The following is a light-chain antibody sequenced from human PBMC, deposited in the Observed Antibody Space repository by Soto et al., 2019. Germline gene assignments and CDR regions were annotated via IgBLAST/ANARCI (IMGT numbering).Light chain of an antibody. V-gene: IGKV1-33*01. CDR1: QDIKSN. CDR3: QQYGNFPFT. J-gene: IGKJ3*01. Sequence: DTQMTQSPSSLSASVGDRVTVTCQASQDIKSNLNWFQQKSGKAPRLLVYDASNLETGVTSRFSGSGSGTNITFTISSLQPEDIATYFCQQYGNFPFTFGPWTKVDI. CDR2: DAS.